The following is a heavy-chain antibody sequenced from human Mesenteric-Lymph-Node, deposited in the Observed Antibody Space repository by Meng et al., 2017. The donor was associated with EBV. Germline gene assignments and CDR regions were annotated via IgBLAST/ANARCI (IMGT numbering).Heavy chain of an antibody. CDR3: THVKYGAGSYYSDY. J-gene: IGHJ4*02. V-gene: IGHV2-5*02. D-gene: IGHD3-10*01. CDR1: GFSLSTSAMG. Sequence: ITLKESGPTLVKPTQTLTLTCTFSGFSLSTSAMGVGWIRQSPGKALEWLSLIYWDDDKRYSPSLKTRLSITKDTSKNQVVLTLANVNPVDTARYYCTHVKYGAGSYYSDYWGQGTLVTVSS. CDR2: IYWDDDK.